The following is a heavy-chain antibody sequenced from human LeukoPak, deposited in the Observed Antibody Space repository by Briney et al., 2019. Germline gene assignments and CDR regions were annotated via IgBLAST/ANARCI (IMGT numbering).Heavy chain of an antibody. J-gene: IGHJ5*02. D-gene: IGHD1-7*01. CDR2: INNDGSST. V-gene: IGHV3-74*01. Sequence: GGSLRLSCAASGFTFRNYWMHWVRQAPGKGLVWGSCINNDGSSTDYADSVKGRFTISRDNAKNTLYLQMNSLSVEDTAVYYCARPDLMRELRFDPWGQGTLVAVSS. CDR3: ARPDLMRELRFDP. CDR1: GFTFRNYW.